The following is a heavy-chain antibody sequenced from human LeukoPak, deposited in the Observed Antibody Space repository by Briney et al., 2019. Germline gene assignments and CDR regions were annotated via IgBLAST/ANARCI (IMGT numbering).Heavy chain of an antibody. D-gene: IGHD6-19*01. Sequence: GGSLRLSCAACGFTFDDYAMHWVRQAPGKGLEWVSGISWNSGNIGYADSVKGRFTISRDNAKNSLYLQMNSLRAEYTALYYCAKDSITVAGIVDYWGQGTLVTVSS. CDR3: AKDSITVAGIVDY. J-gene: IGHJ4*02. CDR2: ISWNSGNI. V-gene: IGHV3-9*01. CDR1: GFTFDDYA.